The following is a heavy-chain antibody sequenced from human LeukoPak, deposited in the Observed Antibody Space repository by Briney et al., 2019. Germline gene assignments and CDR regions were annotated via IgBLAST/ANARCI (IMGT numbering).Heavy chain of an antibody. Sequence: GGSLRLSCAASGCTFSDHDMSWIRQAPGKGLECVSYISSSGSTIYYADSVKGRFTISRDNAKNSLYLQMNNLRAEDTAVYYCARVRTHGDYSSVVPPNYFDYWGQGTLVTVSS. CDR2: ISSSGSTI. J-gene: IGHJ4*02. V-gene: IGHV3-11*04. CDR3: ARVRTHGDYSSVVPPNYFDY. CDR1: GCTFSDHD. D-gene: IGHD4-17*01.